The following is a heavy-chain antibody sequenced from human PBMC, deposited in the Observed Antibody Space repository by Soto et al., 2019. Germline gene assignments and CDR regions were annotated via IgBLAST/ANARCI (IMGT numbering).Heavy chain of an antibody. CDR3: AKDIKGCGDYFCYFDY. CDR2: ISWDGGST. D-gene: IGHD4-17*01. Sequence: EVQLVESGGVVVQPGGSLRLSCAASGFTFDDYTMHWVRQAPGKGLEWVSLISWDGGSTYYADSVKGRFTISRDNSKNSLYLQMNSLRTEDTALYYCAKDIKGCGDYFCYFDYWGQGTLVTVSS. J-gene: IGHJ4*02. V-gene: IGHV3-43*01. CDR1: GFTFDDYT.